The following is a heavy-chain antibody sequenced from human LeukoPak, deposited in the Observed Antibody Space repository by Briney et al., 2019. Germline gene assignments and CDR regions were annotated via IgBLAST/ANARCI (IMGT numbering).Heavy chain of an antibody. Sequence: SETLSLTCTVSGGSISSYYWSWIRQPPGKGLEWIGEINHSGSTNYNPSLKSRVTISVDTSKNQFSLKLSSVTAADTAVYYCARHLQSITMVRGVRGAFDIWGQGTMVTVSS. CDR3: ARHLQSITMVRGVRGAFDI. D-gene: IGHD3-10*01. J-gene: IGHJ3*02. CDR2: INHSGST. CDR1: GGSISSYY. V-gene: IGHV4-34*01.